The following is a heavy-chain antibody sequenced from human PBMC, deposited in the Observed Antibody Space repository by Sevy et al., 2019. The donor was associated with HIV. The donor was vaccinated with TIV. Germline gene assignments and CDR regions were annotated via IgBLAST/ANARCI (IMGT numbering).Heavy chain of an antibody. V-gene: IGHV3-23*01. CDR2: FYGSGGVT. J-gene: IGHJ3*02. D-gene: IGHD3-22*01. CDR1: GLTFSSYE. CDR3: AGGRYDSSGSFDALDI. Sequence: GGSLRLSCAASGLTFSSYEMNWVRQAPGKGLEWISTFYGSGGVTYYADSVKGRFTISRDKSKKTLYLQMNSLRTEDTALYYCAGGRYDSSGSFDALDIWGQGTMVTVSS.